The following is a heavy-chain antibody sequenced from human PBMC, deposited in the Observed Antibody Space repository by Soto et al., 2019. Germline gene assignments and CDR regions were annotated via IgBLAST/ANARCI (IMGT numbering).Heavy chain of an antibody. J-gene: IGHJ4*02. CDR1: GFTFTTYA. CDR2: ISGSGGST. Sequence: LRLSCAASGFTFTTYAMSWVRQAPGKGLEWVSAISGSGGSTYYADSVKGRLTISRDNSKNTLYLQMNSLRGEDTAVYYCARDYYKYYDSSGYYRSPAYWGQG. CDR3: ARDYYKYYDSSGYYRSPAY. D-gene: IGHD3-22*01. V-gene: IGHV3-23*01.